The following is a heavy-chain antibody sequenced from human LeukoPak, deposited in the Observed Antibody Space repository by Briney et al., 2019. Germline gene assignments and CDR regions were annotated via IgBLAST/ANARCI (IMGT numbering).Heavy chain of an antibody. J-gene: IGHJ4*02. CDR1: GGSVSSYY. D-gene: IGHD6-13*01. CDR3: ARSAFLVTAPGLYYFDY. CDR2: IYNSGST. V-gene: IGHV4-4*07. Sequence: PSETLSLTCTVSGGSVSSYYWSWIRQPAGKGLEWIGHIYNSGSTNYNPSLKGRVTMSVATSKNQFSLHLSSVTAADTAVYYCARSAFLVTAPGLYYFDYWGQGTLVAVSS.